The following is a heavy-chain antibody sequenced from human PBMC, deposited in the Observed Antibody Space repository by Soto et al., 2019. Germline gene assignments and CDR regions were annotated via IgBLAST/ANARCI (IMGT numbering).Heavy chain of an antibody. J-gene: IGHJ4*02. CDR1: GYTFTRYG. Sequence: GASVKASCKASGYTFTRYGISWGRQAPGQRLEWMGWISAYNGNTNYAKKLQGRVTMTTDTSTSTAYMELRSLRSDDTAVYYCARVVYDILTGYYMVFDYWGQGTLVTVSS. D-gene: IGHD3-9*01. CDR2: ISAYNGNT. V-gene: IGHV1-18*01. CDR3: ARVVYDILTGYYMVFDY.